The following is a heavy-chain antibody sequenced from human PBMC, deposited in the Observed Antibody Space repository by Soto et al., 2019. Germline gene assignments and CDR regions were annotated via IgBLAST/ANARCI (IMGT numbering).Heavy chain of an antibody. V-gene: IGHV1-69*13. CDR1: GYTFTSYG. J-gene: IGHJ6*02. CDR3: ARDRLAALGGYYYYGMDV. D-gene: IGHD6-13*01. Sequence: SVKVSCKASGYTFTSYGISWVRQAPGQGLEWMGGIIPIFGTANYAQKFQGRVTITADESTSTAYMELSSLRSEDTAVYYCARDRLAALGGYYYYGMDVWGQGTTVTVSS. CDR2: IIPIFGTA.